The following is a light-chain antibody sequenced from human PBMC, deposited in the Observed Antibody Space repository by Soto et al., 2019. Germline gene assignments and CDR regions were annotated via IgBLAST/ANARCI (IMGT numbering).Light chain of an antibody. CDR2: AAS. CDR1: QSVSH. J-gene: IGKJ2*01. V-gene: IGKV3-20*01. Sequence: ETVLTQSPGTLSLSPGETATLSCRASQSVSHLAWYQQKPGQAPRLLVYAASSRATGIPDRFSGSGSGTDFTLTISRLEPEDFAVYYCQQYGGSPLYTVGQGTRLEIK. CDR3: QQYGGSPLYT.